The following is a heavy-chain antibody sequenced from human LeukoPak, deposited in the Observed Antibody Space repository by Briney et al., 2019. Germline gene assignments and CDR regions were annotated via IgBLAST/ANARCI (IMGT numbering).Heavy chain of an antibody. CDR3: ARDRNLYGDTTPGDY. J-gene: IGHJ4*02. CDR1: GFTFSSYA. V-gene: IGHV3-30-3*01. D-gene: IGHD4-17*01. Sequence: PGRSLRLSCAASGFTFSSYAMHWVRQAPGKGLEWVAVISYDGSNKYYADSVKGRFTISRDNSKNTLYLLMNSLRAEDTAVYYCARDRNLYGDTTPGDYWGQGTLVTVSS. CDR2: ISYDGSNK.